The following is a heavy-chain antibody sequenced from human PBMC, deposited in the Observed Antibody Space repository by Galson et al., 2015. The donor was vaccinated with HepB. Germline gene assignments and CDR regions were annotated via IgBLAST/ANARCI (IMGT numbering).Heavy chain of an antibody. V-gene: IGHV4-61*02. D-gene: IGHD5-18*01. CDR3: ARDTGSGYSYGYWYFDL. CDR2: IYTSGST. Sequence: TLSLTGTVSGGSISSGSYYWRWIRQPAGKGLEWIGRIYTSGSTSYNPSPKSRVTISVDTSKNQFSLKYISVTAADTAVYYCARDTGSGYSYGYWYFDLWGRGTLVTVSS. CDR1: GGSISSGSYY. J-gene: IGHJ2*01.